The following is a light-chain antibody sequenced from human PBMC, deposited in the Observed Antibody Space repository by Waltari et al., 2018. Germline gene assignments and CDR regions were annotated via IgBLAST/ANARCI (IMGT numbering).Light chain of an antibody. CDR3: QKYNSAPRT. Sequence: DIQMTQSPSSLSASVGDRVTITCRASQGINNHLAWYQQKPGKVPTLLIYSASTLQSGVPSRFSGSGSGTDFTLTISSLHPEDVATYYCQKYNSAPRTFGPGTRLE. CDR2: SAS. CDR1: QGINNH. J-gene: IGKJ5*01. V-gene: IGKV1-27*01.